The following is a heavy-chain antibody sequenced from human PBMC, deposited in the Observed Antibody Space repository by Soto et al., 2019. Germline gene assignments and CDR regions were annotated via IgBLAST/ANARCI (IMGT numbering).Heavy chain of an antibody. D-gene: IGHD6-19*01. CDR1: GGSLSGYY. CDR3: ARAVAGIYYYYGMDV. Sequence: PSETLSLTCAVYGGSLSGYYWSWIRQPPGKGLEWIGEINHSGSTNYNPSLKSRVTISVDTSKNQFSLKLSSVTAADTAVYYCARAVAGIYYYYGMDVWGQGTTVTVSS. V-gene: IGHV4-34*01. CDR2: INHSGST. J-gene: IGHJ6*02.